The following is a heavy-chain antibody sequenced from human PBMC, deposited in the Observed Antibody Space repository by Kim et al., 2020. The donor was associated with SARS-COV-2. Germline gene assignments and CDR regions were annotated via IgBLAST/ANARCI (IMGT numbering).Heavy chain of an antibody. CDR3: ARDFGYYGSGPFDY. CDR1: GGSISSYY. J-gene: IGHJ4*02. D-gene: IGHD3-10*01. Sequence: LETLSLTCTVSGGSISSYYWSWIRQPPGKGLEWIGYIYYSGSTNYNPSLKSRVTISVDTSKNQFSLKLRSVTAADTAVYYCARDFGYYGSGPFDYWGQGT. V-gene: IGHV4-59*01. CDR2: IYYSGST.